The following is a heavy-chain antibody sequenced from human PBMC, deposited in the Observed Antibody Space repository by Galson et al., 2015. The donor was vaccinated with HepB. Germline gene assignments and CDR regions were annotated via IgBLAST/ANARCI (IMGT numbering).Heavy chain of an antibody. V-gene: IGHV3-74*01. CDR3: ARGVRIDGSGSHYYYYYGMDV. CDR1: GFTFSSYW. J-gene: IGHJ6*02. Sequence: SLRLSCAASGFTFSSYWMHWVRQAPGKGLVWVSRINSDGSSTSYADSVKGRFTISRDNAKNTLYLQMNSLRAEDTAVYYCARGVRIDGSGSHYYYYYGMDVWGQGTTVTVSS. D-gene: IGHD3-10*01. CDR2: INSDGSST.